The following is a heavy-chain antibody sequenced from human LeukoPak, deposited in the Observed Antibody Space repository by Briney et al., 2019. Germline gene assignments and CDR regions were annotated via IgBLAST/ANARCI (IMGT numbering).Heavy chain of an antibody. CDR1: GFTFSTYG. CDR3: AKTASTSWGYFDY. J-gene: IGHJ4*02. CDR2: IRNDGTIK. Sequence: GGSLRLSCAASGFTFSTYGMHWVRQAPGKGLEWVAFIRNDGTIKYYADSVKGRFTISRDNSKNTMFLQMNSLRAEDTAMYYCAKTASTSWGYFDYWGQGTLVTVSS. D-gene: IGHD2-2*01. V-gene: IGHV3-30*02.